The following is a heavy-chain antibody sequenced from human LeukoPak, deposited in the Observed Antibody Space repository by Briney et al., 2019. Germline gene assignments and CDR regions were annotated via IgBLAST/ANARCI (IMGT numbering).Heavy chain of an antibody. D-gene: IGHD7-27*01. V-gene: IGHV3-23*01. CDR3: AKDRPLNRGYYFDY. CDR2: ISGSGGST. CDR1: GFTFSSYV. J-gene: IGHJ4*02. Sequence: GGSLRLSCAASGFTFSSYVMSWVRQAPGKGLEWVSAISGSGGSTYYVDSVKGRFTISRDTSKNTLFLQMSSLRAEDTAIYYCAKDRPLNRGYYFDYWGQGTLVTVSS.